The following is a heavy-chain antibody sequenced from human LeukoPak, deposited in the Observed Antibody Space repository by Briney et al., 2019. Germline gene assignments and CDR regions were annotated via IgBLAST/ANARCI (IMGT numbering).Heavy chain of an antibody. CDR3: AKDRGAPRQGAQRLVMVY. Sequence: GSLRLSCAASGFTFSSYGMHWVRQAPGKGLEWVAFIRYDGSNKYYADSVKGRFTISRDNSKNTLYLQMNSLRAEDTAVYYCAKDRGAPRQGAQRLVMVYWGQGTLVTVSS. J-gene: IGHJ4*02. CDR2: IRYDGSNK. CDR1: GFTFSSYG. D-gene: IGHD6-6*01. V-gene: IGHV3-30*02.